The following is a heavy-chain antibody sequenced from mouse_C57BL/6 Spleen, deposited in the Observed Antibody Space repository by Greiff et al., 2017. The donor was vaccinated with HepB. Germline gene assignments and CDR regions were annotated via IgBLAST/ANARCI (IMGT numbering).Heavy chain of an antibody. Sequence: EVQLVESGGGLVKPGGSLKLSCAASGFTFSDYGMHWVRQAPEKGLEWVAYISSGSSTIYYADTVKGRFTISRDNAKNTLFLQMTSLRSEDTAMYYWARERDYYGNYDAMDYWGQGTSVTVSS. J-gene: IGHJ4*01. CDR3: ARERDYYGNYDAMDY. CDR2: ISSGSSTI. V-gene: IGHV5-17*01. D-gene: IGHD2-1*01. CDR1: GFTFSDYG.